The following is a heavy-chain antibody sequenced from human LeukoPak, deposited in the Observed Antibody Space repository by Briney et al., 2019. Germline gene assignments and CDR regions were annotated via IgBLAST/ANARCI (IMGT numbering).Heavy chain of an antibody. Sequence: SETLSLTCTVSGGSISSYYWSWIRQPPGKGLEWIGYIYYSGSTNYNPSLKSRVTISVDTSKNQLSLKLSSVTAADTAVCYCARHWETSSWYVDYWGQGTLVTVSS. CDR3: ARHWETSSWYVDY. CDR1: GGSISSYY. CDR2: IYYSGST. J-gene: IGHJ4*02. D-gene: IGHD6-13*01. V-gene: IGHV4-59*08.